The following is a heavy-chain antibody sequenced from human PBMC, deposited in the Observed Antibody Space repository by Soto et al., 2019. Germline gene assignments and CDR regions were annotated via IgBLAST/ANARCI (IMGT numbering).Heavy chain of an antibody. J-gene: IGHJ6*03. Sequence: ASVKVSCKASGYTFTGYYMHWMRQAPGQGLEWMGWINPNSGETDYAQNFQGWVTMTRDMSISTAYMELSAEDTAVYYCARGTYGDYSDYYYYYMDVWGKGTTVTVSS. CDR2: INPNSGET. CDR3: ARGTYGDYSDYYYYYMDV. D-gene: IGHD4-17*01. CDR1: GYTFTGYY. V-gene: IGHV1-2*04.